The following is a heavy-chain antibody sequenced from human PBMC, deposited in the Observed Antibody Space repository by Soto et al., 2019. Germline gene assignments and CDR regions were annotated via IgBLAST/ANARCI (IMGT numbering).Heavy chain of an antibody. Sequence: PSETLSLTCAVSGGSISSSNWGSWVRQPPGXGLEWIGEIYHSGSTNYNPSLKSRVTISVDKSKNQFSLKLSSVTAADTAVYYCARWFGYSYGYHYYYYGMDVWGQGTTVTVSS. CDR1: GGSISSSNW. CDR3: ARWFGYSYGYHYYYYGMDV. D-gene: IGHD5-18*01. V-gene: IGHV4-4*02. CDR2: IYHSGST. J-gene: IGHJ6*02.